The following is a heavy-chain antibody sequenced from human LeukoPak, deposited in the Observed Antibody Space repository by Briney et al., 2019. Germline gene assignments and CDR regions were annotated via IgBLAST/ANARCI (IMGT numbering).Heavy chain of an antibody. Sequence: GSLRLSCAASGFTFSSYSMNWVRQAPGKGLEWVSYFSTSSSHIYYADSVKGRFTISRDNAKNSLYLQMNSLRAEDTAVYYCARDPYSSGWSLYYYYYGMDVWGQGTTVTVSS. CDR3: ARDPYSSGWSLYYYYYGMDV. D-gene: IGHD6-19*01. J-gene: IGHJ6*02. V-gene: IGHV3-21*01. CDR2: FSTSSSHI. CDR1: GFTFSSYS.